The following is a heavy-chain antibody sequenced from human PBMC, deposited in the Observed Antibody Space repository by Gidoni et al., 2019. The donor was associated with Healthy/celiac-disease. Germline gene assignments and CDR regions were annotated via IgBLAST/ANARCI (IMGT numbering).Heavy chain of an antibody. CDR2: ISSSGSTI. Sequence: EVQLVESGGGLVQPGGSLRLSCAARGFTFSSDEMNWVRQAPGKGREWFSCISSSGSTIYYADSAEGRFTISRDNAKNSLYLQMNSLRAEDTAVYYCAREYYYDPYAFDIWGQGTMVTVSS. V-gene: IGHV3-48*03. CDR1: GFTFSSDE. CDR3: AREYYYDPYAFDI. D-gene: IGHD3-22*01. J-gene: IGHJ3*02.